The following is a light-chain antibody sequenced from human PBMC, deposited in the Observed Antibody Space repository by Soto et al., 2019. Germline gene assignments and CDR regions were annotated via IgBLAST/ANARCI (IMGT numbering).Light chain of an antibody. CDR1: SSDVGSYKL. CDR2: EGS. J-gene: IGLJ2*01. V-gene: IGLV2-23*01. Sequence: QSALTQPASVSGSPGQSITISCTGTSSDVGSYKLVSWYQQHPGKAPKLMIYEGSKRPSGVSNRFSGSKSGNTASLTISGLQAEDEANYYCCSYAGFSTVVFGGGTKVTVL. CDR3: CSYAGFSTVV.